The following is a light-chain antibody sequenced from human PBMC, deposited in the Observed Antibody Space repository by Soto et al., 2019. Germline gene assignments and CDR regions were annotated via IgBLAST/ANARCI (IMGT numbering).Light chain of an antibody. V-gene: IGLV2-23*02. CDR1: SSDVGSYNL. Sequence: QSALTQPASVSGSPGQAITISCTGTSSDVGSYNLVSWYQQHPTKAPKLMIYEVSKRPSGVSNRFSGSKSDNTASLTISGLQAEDEADYYCCSYAGSSTLAVFGGGTQLTVL. CDR2: EVS. CDR3: CSYAGSSTLAV. J-gene: IGLJ7*01.